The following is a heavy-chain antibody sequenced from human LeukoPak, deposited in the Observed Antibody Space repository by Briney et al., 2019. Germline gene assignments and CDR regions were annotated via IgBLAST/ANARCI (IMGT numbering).Heavy chain of an antibody. Sequence: GSLRLSCAASGFTLSSYWMSWVRQAPGKGLGWIGEIYHSESTNYNPSLKRRVTISVDKSKNQFSLKVSSVTAADTAVYYCARHVSPGHETGYIGYDGGHFDYWGQGTLVTVSS. CDR3: ARHVSPGHETGYIGYDGGHFDY. V-gene: IGHV4-4*02. CDR1: GFTLSSYW. D-gene: IGHD5-12*01. CDR2: IYHSEST. J-gene: IGHJ4*02.